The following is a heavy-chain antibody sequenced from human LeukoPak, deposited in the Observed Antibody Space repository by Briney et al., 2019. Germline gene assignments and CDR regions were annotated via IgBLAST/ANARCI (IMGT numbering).Heavy chain of an antibody. V-gene: IGHV3-30*18. Sequence: GGSLRLSCAASGFTFSSYGMHWARQAPGKGLEWVAVISYDGSNKYYADSVKGRFTISRDNSKNTLYLQMNSLRAEDTAVYYCAKSTNWGSYYYYMDVWGKGTTVTVSS. J-gene: IGHJ6*03. CDR1: GFTFSSYG. CDR2: ISYDGSNK. CDR3: AKSTNWGSYYYYMDV. D-gene: IGHD7-27*01.